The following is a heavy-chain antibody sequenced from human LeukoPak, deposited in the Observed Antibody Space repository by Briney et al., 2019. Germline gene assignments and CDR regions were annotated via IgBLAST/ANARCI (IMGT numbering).Heavy chain of an antibody. CDR3: ARRSSLATTPSGYYFDY. J-gene: IGHJ4*02. D-gene: IGHD5-24*01. CDR2: IYYSGST. V-gene: IGHV4-30-4*01. Sequence: SETLSLTCTVSGGSISSGDYYWSWIRQPPGKGLEWIGYIYYSGSTYYNPSLKSRVTISVDTSKNQFSLKLSSVTAADTAVYYCARRSSLATTPSGYYFDYRGQGTLVTVSS. CDR1: GGSISSGDYY.